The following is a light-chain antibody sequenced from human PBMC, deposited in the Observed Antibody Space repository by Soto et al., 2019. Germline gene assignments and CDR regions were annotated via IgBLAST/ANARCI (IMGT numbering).Light chain of an antibody. CDR3: AAWDDSLSGL. CDR1: SSNIGSNY. Sequence: QSVLTQPPSASGTPGQRVTISCSGSSSNIGSNYVYWYQQLPGTAPKLLIYRNNQRPSGVPDRFSGSKSDTSASLAISGLRSEDEADYYCAAWDDSLSGLFGTGTKLTVL. CDR2: RNN. J-gene: IGLJ1*01. V-gene: IGLV1-47*01.